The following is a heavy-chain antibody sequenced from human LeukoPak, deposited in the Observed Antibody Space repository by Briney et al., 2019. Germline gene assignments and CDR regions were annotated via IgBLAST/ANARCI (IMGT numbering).Heavy chain of an antibody. D-gene: IGHD3-9*01. V-gene: IGHV3-23*01. J-gene: IGHJ4*02. Sequence: GGSLRLSCAASGFTFSSYAMSWFRQAPGKGLEWVSAISGSGGSTYYADSVKGRFTISRDNSKNTLYLQMNSLRAEDTAVYYCARPRGYDILTGGFDYWGQGTLVTVSS. CDR1: GFTFSSYA. CDR2: ISGSGGST. CDR3: ARPRGYDILTGGFDY.